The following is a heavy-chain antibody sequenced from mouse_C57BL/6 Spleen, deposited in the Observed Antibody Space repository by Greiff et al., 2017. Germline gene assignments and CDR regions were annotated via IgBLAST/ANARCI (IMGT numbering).Heavy chain of an antibody. D-gene: IGHD4-1*01. J-gene: IGHJ2*01. CDR3: ARYWEYYFDY. Sequence: EVQRVESGGGLVKPGGSLKLSCAASGFTFSDSGMHWVRQAPEKGLEWVAYISSGSSTIYYADTVKGRFTISRDNATNTPYLQMTSLRSEDTARYYCARYWEYYFDYWGQGTTLTVSS. CDR2: ISSGSSTI. V-gene: IGHV5-17*01. CDR1: GFTFSDSG.